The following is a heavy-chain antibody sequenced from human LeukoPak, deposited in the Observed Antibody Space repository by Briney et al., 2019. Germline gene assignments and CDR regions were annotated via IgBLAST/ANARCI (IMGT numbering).Heavy chain of an antibody. CDR3: ARDNVGATPFDY. CDR1: GFTFSYFW. V-gene: IGHV3-7*05. D-gene: IGHD1-26*01. J-gene: IGHJ4*02. CDR2: INLDGTER. Sequence: GGSLRLSCAASGFTFSYFWMSWVRQAPGKGLEWVANINLDGTERHYVDSVKGRFTISRDNGRKSLYLQMNSLRDEDTAVYYCARDNVGATPFDYWGQGTLVTVSS.